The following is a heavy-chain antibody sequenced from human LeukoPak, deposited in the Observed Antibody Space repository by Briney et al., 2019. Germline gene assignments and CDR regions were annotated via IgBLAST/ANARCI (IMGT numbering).Heavy chain of an antibody. D-gene: IGHD3-10*01. V-gene: IGHV3-33*06. CDR1: GFTFGSYG. CDR3: AKDILWFGEFDNAFDI. Sequence: GRCLRVSCAASGFTFGSYGMHWVRQAPGKGLEWVAVIWYDGSNKDYADSVKGRFIIFRDNSKITLYLQMNSLRAEDTAAYYRAKDILWFGEFDNAFDIWGQRTMVTVSS. CDR2: IWYDGSNK. J-gene: IGHJ3*02.